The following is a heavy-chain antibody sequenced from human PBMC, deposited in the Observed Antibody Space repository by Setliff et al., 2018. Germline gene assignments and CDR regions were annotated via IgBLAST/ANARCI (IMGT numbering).Heavy chain of an antibody. CDR2: IXXXXXXX. V-gene: IGHV3-30*02. CDR1: GFTFSGYG. CDR3: AKDTYYYDSSGYYVFDY. J-gene: IGHJ4*02. D-gene: IGHD3-22*01. Sequence: GESLKISCAASGFTFSGYGIHWVRQAPGKGLXXXAFIXXXXXXXXXXDFVKGXXPISRDNSKNTLYLQMNSLRVEDTAVYYCAKDTYYYDSSGYYVFDYWGQGTLVTVSS.